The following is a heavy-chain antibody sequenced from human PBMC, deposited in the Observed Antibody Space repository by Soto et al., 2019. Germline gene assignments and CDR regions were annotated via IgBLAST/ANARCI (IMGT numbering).Heavy chain of an antibody. D-gene: IGHD5-18*01. J-gene: IGHJ4*02. CDR1: GFTFDDYA. CDR3: VRSKGGYSYGTPFDY. V-gene: IGHV3-9*01. CDR2: ISWNSGNI. Sequence: EVQLEESGGALVQPGRSLRLSCAAYGFTFDDYAMYWVRQVLGKGLEWVSSISWNSGNIGYADSVKGRFTTSRDNAENSLYLQMNSLRPEDTALYYCVRSKGGYSYGTPFDYWGQGTLVTVSS.